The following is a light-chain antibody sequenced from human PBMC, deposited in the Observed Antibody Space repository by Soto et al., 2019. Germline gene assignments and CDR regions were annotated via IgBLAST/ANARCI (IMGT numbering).Light chain of an antibody. CDR3: QQYGGSPGFT. J-gene: IGKJ3*01. CDR2: GAS. V-gene: IGKV3-20*01. CDR1: QTACSNC. Sequence: EIVLTQSPGTLSLSPGERATLSCMASQTACSNCLAWYQQKPGQAPRLLISGASNRATGIPDRFSGSGSGTDLTLIISRLEPEDFAVYFCQQYGGSPGFTFGPGTRVEIK.